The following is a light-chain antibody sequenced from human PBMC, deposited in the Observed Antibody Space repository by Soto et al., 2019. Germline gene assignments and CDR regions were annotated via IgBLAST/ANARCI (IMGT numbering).Light chain of an antibody. V-gene: IGLV2-11*01. J-gene: IGLJ1*01. Sequence: QSALAQPRSVSGSPGQSITISCTGSSSDVGSYNCVSWYQQHPGQAPKFMIYDVNKRPSGVSHRFSGSKSGNTASLTISGLQADDEADYYCLSYAGSYNFVFGSGTKVTVL. CDR2: DVN. CDR1: SSDVGSYNC. CDR3: LSYAGSYNFV.